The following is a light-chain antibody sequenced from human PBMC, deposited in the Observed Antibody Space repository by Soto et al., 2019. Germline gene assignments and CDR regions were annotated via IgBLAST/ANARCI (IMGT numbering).Light chain of an antibody. Sequence: IQMTQSPSSLSASVGDRVTITCRASQDINIFLAWYQQRAGTIPKLIMYSASTLQSGVPSRFSGSGSGTDFTLTISNLLPEDVATYYCQRYNSVPVKFGQGTRLEIK. V-gene: IGKV1-27*01. CDR2: SAS. CDR3: QRYNSVPVK. J-gene: IGKJ5*01. CDR1: QDINIF.